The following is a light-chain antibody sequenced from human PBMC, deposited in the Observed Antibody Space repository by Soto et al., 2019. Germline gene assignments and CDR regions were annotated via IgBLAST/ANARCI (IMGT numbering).Light chain of an antibody. Sequence: IQMTQSPSSLSASVGDRVTITCRASQDIRNYLAWYQQKPGKVPKLLIYAASTLQSGVPSRFSGSGSGTDFTLTISSLQPEDVASYYCQKYNTAPWTFGQGTKVDI. CDR2: AAS. V-gene: IGKV1-27*01. J-gene: IGKJ1*01. CDR1: QDIRNY. CDR3: QKYNTAPWT.